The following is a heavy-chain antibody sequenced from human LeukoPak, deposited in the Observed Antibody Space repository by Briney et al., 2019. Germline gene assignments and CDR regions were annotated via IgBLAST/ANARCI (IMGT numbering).Heavy chain of an antibody. V-gene: IGHV1-69*06. J-gene: IGHJ4*02. CDR3: ASQDVDIVARGYYFDY. CDR1: GGTFSSYA. D-gene: IGHD5-12*01. CDR2: IIPISGTA. Sequence: ASVKVSCKASGGTFSSYAISWVRQAPGQGLEWMGGIIPISGTANYAQKFQGRVTITADKSTSTAYMELSSLRSEDTAVYYCASQDVDIVARGYYFDYWGQGTLVTVSS.